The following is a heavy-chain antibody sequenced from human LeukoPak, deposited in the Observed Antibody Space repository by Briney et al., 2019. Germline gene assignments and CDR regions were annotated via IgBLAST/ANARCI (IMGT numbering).Heavy chain of an antibody. D-gene: IGHD4-17*01. CDR1: GFTFDDYA. CDR2: ISWNSGSI. Sequence: PGGSLRLSCAASGFTFDDYAMHWVRQAPGKGLEWVSGISWNSGSIGYADSVKGRFTISRDNAKNSLYLQMNSLRAEDTALYYCAKDILGDYVEGLFDYWGQGTLVTVSS. J-gene: IGHJ4*02. CDR3: AKDILGDYVEGLFDY. V-gene: IGHV3-9*01.